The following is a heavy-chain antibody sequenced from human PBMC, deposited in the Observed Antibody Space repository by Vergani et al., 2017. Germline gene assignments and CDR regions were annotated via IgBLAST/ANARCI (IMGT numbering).Heavy chain of an antibody. D-gene: IGHD1-26*01. CDR2: IPYDGRNK. V-gene: IGHV3-30*04. CDR3: ARGLQGATDAFDI. J-gene: IGHJ3*02. Sequence: QVQLVESGGGVVQSGRSLRLSCAASRFTLSNYAMHWVRQAPGKGLEWVAVIPYDGRNKYYADPVKGRFTISRDKSKNTLYLQMNSLRAEDTAVYYCARGLQGATDAFDIWGQGTMVTVSS. CDR1: RFTLSNYA.